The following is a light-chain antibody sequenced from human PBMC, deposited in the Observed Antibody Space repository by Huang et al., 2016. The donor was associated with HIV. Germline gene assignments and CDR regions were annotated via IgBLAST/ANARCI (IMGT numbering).Light chain of an antibody. V-gene: IGKV1-39*01. J-gene: IGKJ4*01. CDR3: QQSYSSLLS. CDR2: AAS. CDR1: QTITTY. Sequence: DIQMTQSPSSLSASVGDRVIMTCRASQTITTYLNWYQQRPGKAPKLLIYAASSLQSGVPSRCSGSGSGTDFTLTISSRQPEDVATYYCQQSYSSLLSFGGGTKVAIK.